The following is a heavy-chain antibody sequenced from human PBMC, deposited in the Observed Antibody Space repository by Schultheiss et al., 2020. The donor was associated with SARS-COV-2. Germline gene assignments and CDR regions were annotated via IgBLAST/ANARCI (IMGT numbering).Heavy chain of an antibody. J-gene: IGHJ4*02. V-gene: IGHV3-23*01. D-gene: IGHD3-3*01. CDR1: GFTFSNYA. CDR2: ISGGGGST. CDR3: AKDFLPGHIGPPSGYYPLSYFDY. Sequence: GGSLRLSCAASGFTFSNYAMSWVRQAPGKGLEWVSSISGGGGSTYYANSVRGRFTIYRDNPKNTLYLQMNSLRAEDTAVYYCAKDFLPGHIGPPSGYYPLSYFDYWGQGTLVTVSS.